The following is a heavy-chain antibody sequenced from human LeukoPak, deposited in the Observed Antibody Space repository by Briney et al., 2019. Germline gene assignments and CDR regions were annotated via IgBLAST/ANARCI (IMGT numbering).Heavy chain of an antibody. CDR2: IKKDGSEK. CDR1: GFTFSSYA. V-gene: IGHV3-7*01. J-gene: IGHJ4*02. D-gene: IGHD5-18*01. Sequence: GGSLRLSCAASGFTFSSYAMNWVRQAPGKGLEWVANIKKDGSEKYYVDAVKGRFTISRDNAKTSLYLQMNSLRAEDTAVYYCARDLSGIAGYTYGRGIDYWGQGTLVTVSS. CDR3: ARDLSGIAGYTYGRGIDY.